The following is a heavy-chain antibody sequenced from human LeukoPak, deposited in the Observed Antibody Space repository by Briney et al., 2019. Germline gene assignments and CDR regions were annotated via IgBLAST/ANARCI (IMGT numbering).Heavy chain of an antibody. Sequence: NASETLSLTCTVSGGSISSHYWSWIRQPPGKGLEWIAYLFDSVNTKDNPSLQSRLTLSADTSKNQFSLRLSSVTAADTAVYYCATIKRGSIFGYFDFWGQGIKVTVSS. CDR3: ATIKRGSIFGYFDF. D-gene: IGHD5-18*01. CDR2: LFDSVNT. J-gene: IGHJ4*02. V-gene: IGHV4-59*11. CDR1: GGSISSHY.